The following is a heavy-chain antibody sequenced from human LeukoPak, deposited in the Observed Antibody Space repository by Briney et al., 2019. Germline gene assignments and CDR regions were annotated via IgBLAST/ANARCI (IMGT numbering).Heavy chain of an antibody. J-gene: IGHJ4*02. V-gene: IGHV4-59*08. CDR3: ARHSKETLRYFDWPMFDY. D-gene: IGHD3-9*01. CDR2: IYYSGST. CDR1: GGSISSYY. Sequence: SETLSLTCTVSGGSISSYYWSWIRQPPGKGLEWIGYIYYSGSTNYNPSLKSRVTISVDTSKNQFSLKLSSVTAADTAVYYCARHSKETLRYFDWPMFDYWGQGTLVTVSS.